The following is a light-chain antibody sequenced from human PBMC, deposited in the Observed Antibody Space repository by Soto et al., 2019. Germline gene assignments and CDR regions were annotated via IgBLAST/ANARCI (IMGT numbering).Light chain of an antibody. CDR3: QVWDSSSDHVV. V-gene: IGLV3-21*02. J-gene: IGLJ2*01. Sequence: SYELTQPPSVSVAPGQTARITCGGNNIGSKSVHWYQQKPGQAPVLVVYDDSDRPSGIPERFSGSNSGNTATLTISRVEAGDEAVYYCQVWDSSSDHVVFGGGTKVTLL. CDR2: DDS. CDR1: NIGSKS.